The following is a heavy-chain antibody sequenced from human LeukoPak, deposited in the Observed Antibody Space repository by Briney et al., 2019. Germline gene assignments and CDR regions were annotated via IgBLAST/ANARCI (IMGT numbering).Heavy chain of an antibody. J-gene: IGHJ4*02. CDR2: INYSGSS. CDR3: ARLDCISDTCYNY. Sequence: PSETLSLTCIVSGDSISTDYWSWIRQSPGKGLEWIGYINYSGSSEYNPSLKSRITISVDRSKNQVSLKVRSVTAADTAVYYCARLDCISDTCYNYWALGALVTVSS. D-gene: IGHD2-21*01. CDR1: GDSISTDY. V-gene: IGHV4-59*08.